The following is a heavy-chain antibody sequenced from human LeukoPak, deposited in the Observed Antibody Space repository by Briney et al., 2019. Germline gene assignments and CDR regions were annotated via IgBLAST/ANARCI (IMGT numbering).Heavy chain of an antibody. J-gene: IGHJ5*02. CDR1: DVSLSSWH. CDR3: AREPGFDVSGYLTWFGH. D-gene: IGHD3-22*01. V-gene: IGHV4-59*01. Sequence: SETLSLSFAVSDVSLSSWHWTWIRQPLGKGLEWFACISYSGSTKYNPSLKSRVTISVDKNKNQLSYKLSSVTAADTAVYYCAREPGFDVSGYLTWFGHGGQGTLVTVSS. CDR2: ISYSGST.